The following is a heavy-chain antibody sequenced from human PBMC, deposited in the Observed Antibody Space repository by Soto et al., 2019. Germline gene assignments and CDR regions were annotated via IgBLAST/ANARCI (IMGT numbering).Heavy chain of an antibody. J-gene: IGHJ6*02. CDR1: GGSISGYY. Sequence: SETLSLTCTVSGGSISGYYGGWIRQPPGKGLEWIGSIYYSGSTYYNPSLKSRVTISVDTSKNQFSLKLSSVTAADTAVYYCARLFIAAAGTYYGMDVWGQGTTVTVSS. D-gene: IGHD6-13*01. CDR2: IYYSGST. CDR3: ARLFIAAAGTYYGMDV. V-gene: IGHV4-39*01.